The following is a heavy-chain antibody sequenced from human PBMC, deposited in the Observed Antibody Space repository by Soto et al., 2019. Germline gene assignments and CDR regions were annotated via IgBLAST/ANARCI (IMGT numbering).Heavy chain of an antibody. V-gene: IGHV4-30-4*01. D-gene: IGHD3-10*01. Sequence: SETLSLTCTVSGDSISSSNNYWSWIRQPPGEGLEWIGFISYSGTTSYSPSLKSRLAISLDTSKNQFSLKLSSVTAADTAVYYCARERITMVRGINCNWFDPWGQGTLVTVS. J-gene: IGHJ5*02. CDR3: ARERITMVRGINCNWFDP. CDR1: GDSISSSNNY. CDR2: ISYSGTT.